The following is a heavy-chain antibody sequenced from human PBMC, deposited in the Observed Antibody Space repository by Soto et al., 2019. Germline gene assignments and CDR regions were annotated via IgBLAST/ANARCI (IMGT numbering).Heavy chain of an antibody. CDR1: GFTFSSYA. CDR3: AKVVTMIVVVIPNFDY. CDR2: ISGSGGST. Sequence: GGSLRLSCAASGFTFSSYAMSWVRQAPGKGLEWVSAISGSGGSTYYADSVKGRFTISRDNSKNTLYLQMNSLRAEDMAVYYCAKVVTMIVVVIPNFDYWGQGTLVTVSS. D-gene: IGHD3-22*01. J-gene: IGHJ4*02. V-gene: IGHV3-23*01.